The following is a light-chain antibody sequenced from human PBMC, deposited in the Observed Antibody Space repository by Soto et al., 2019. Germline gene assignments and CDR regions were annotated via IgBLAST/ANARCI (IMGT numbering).Light chain of an antibody. CDR2: GNT. CDR3: QSYYSLSGSWV. V-gene: IGLV1-40*01. Sequence: QSVLTQPPSVSGAPGQRVTLSCTGSGSNIGAGYDVDWYQHLPSTAPKVLIYGNTNRPSGVPDRFSGSKSGTSASLAITGLQAEDEADYYCQSYYSLSGSWVFGGGTKLTVL. J-gene: IGLJ3*02. CDR1: GSNIGAGYD.